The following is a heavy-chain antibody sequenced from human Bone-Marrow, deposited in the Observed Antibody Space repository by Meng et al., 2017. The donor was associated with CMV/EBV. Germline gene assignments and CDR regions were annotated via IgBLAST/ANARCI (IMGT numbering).Heavy chain of an antibody. D-gene: IGHD1-14*01. CDR3: ARGYRSDY. J-gene: IGHJ4*02. CDR1: GFTFGDYA. V-gene: IGHV3-48*03. CDR2: ISSSGSTI. Sequence: GESLKISCTASGFTFGDYAMNWVRQAPGKGLEWVSYISSSGSTIYYADSVKGRFTISRDNAKNSLYLQMNSLRAEDTAVYYCARGYRSDYWGQGTLVTVSS.